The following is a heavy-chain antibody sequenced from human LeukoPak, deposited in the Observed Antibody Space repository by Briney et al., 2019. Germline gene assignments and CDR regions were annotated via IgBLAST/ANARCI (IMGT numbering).Heavy chain of an antibody. CDR1: GGSISSYY. V-gene: IGHV4-59*01. D-gene: IGHD6-13*01. Sequence: SETLFLTCTVAGGSISSYYWSWIRQPPEKGREWIGYIYYSGSTNYNPSLKSRVTISGDTSKNQFSLKLSSVTAADTAVYYCARVGSSWYALNYYYYGMDVWGQGTTVTVSS. J-gene: IGHJ6*02. CDR3: ARVGSSWYALNYYYYGMDV. CDR2: IYYSGST.